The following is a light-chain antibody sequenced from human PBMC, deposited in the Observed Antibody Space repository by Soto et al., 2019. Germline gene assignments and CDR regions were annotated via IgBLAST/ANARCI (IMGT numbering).Light chain of an antibody. Sequence: DIQMTQSPSSLSASVGDRVTITCRASQSIHSYLNWYQQKPGKAPKLLIYAASSLQSGVPSRFSASGSGTDFTLTISSLQPEDFATYYCQQSYNTPLTFGGGTKVEIK. V-gene: IGKV1-39*01. J-gene: IGKJ4*01. CDR1: QSIHSY. CDR2: AAS. CDR3: QQSYNTPLT.